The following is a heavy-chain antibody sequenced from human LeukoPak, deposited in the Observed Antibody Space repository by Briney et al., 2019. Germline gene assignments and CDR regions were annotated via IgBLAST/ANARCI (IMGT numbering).Heavy chain of an antibody. J-gene: IGHJ6*02. CDR3: ARSSGYSSSWPDYYYYGMDV. Sequence: ASVKVSCKASGYTFTSYDINWVRQATGQGLEWMGWMNPNSGNTGYAQKFQGRVTMTRNTSISTAYMELSSLRSEDTAVYYCARSSGYSSSWPDYYYYGMDVWGQGTTVTVSS. CDR1: GYTFTSYD. CDR2: MNPNSGNT. V-gene: IGHV1-8*01. D-gene: IGHD6-13*01.